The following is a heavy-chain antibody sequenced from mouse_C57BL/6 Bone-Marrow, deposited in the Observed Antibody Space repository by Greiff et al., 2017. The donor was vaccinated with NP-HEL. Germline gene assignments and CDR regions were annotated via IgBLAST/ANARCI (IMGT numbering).Heavy chain of an antibody. Sequence: EVKLVESGGGLVKPGGSLKLSCAASGFTFSDYGMHWVRQAPEKGLEWVAYISSGSSTIYYADTVKGRFTISRDNAKNTLFLQMTSLRSEDTAMYYCARETRLRRRYAMDYWGQGTSVTVSS. D-gene: IGHD2-4*01. V-gene: IGHV5-17*01. CDR1: GFTFSDYG. J-gene: IGHJ4*01. CDR2: ISSGSSTI. CDR3: ARETRLRRRYAMDY.